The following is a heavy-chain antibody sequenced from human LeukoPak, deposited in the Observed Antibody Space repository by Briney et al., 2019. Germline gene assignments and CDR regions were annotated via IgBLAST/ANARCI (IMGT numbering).Heavy chain of an antibody. CDR2: IKQDGSEK. V-gene: IGHV3-7*01. J-gene: IGHJ4*02. CDR3: ARGSSGGSSPFDY. D-gene: IGHD2-15*01. Sequence: GGSLRLSCAASGFTFSSYWMSWVRQAPGKGLEWVANIKQDGSEKYYVDSVKGRFTISRDNAKNSLYLQMNSLRAEDTAVYYCARGSSGGSSPFDYWGQGTLVTVSS. CDR1: GFTFSSYW.